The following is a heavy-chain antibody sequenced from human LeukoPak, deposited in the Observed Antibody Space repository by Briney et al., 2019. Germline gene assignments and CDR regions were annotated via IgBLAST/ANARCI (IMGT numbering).Heavy chain of an antibody. CDR2: ISSNGGST. V-gene: IGHV3-64*01. CDR3: ARSQWELLLVFDY. CDR1: GFTFSSYA. J-gene: IGHJ4*02. Sequence: GGSLRLSCAASGFTFSSYAMHWVRQAPGKGLEYVSAISSNGGSTYYANSVKGRFTISRDNSKNTLYLQMGSLRAEDMAVYYCARSQWELLLVFDYWGQGTLVTVSS. D-gene: IGHD1-26*01.